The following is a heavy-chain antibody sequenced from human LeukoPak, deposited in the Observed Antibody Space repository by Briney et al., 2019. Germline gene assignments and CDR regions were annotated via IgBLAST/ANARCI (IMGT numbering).Heavy chain of an antibody. Sequence: ASVTVSCKASGYTFTGYYMDWVRQAHGQGLEWMGWINPNSGGTNYAQKFQGRVTMTRDTSISTAYMELSRLRSDDTAVYYCAMGTGRFGKPFDYWGQGTLVTVSS. CDR1: GYTFTGYY. J-gene: IGHJ4*02. V-gene: IGHV1-2*02. CDR3: AMGTGRFGKPFDY. CDR2: INPNSGGT. D-gene: IGHD3-10*01.